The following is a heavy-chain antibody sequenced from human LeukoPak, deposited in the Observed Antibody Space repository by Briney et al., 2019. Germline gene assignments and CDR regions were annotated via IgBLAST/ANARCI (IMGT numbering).Heavy chain of an antibody. Sequence: PGGSLRLSCVDSGFTFSRYWMNWVRQAPGKGLEWVANISQDGSEIYYVDSVKGRFTISRDNAKNSLYLQMNSLRAEDTAVYYCARAMDVWGQGATVTISS. V-gene: IGHV3-7*03. J-gene: IGHJ6*02. CDR3: ARAMDV. CDR2: ISQDGSEI. CDR1: GFTFSRYW.